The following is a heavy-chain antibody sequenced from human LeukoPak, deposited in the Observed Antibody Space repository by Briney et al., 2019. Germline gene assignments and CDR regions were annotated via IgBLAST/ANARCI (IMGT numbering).Heavy chain of an antibody. V-gene: IGHV1-8*01. CDR1: GYTFTSYD. CDR2: MNPNSGNT. D-gene: IGHD3-22*01. J-gene: IGHJ6*02. CDR3: ARGVRAYYYDVYGMDV. Sequence: ASVKVSCKASGYTFTSYDINWVRQATGQGLEWMGWMNPNSGNTGYAQKFQGRVTMTRNTSISTAYVELSSLRSEDTAVYYCARGVRAYYYDVYGMDVWGQGTTVTVSS.